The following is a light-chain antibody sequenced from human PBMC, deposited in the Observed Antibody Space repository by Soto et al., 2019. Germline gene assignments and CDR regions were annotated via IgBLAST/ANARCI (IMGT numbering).Light chain of an antibody. CDR3: QSYDSSLSGVV. J-gene: IGLJ2*01. CDR2: GNS. CDR1: XSNXGAGYD. Sequence: QLVLTQPPSVSGAPGQRVTISXXGSXSNXGAGYDVHWYQQLPGTAPKLLIYGNSNRPSGVPDRFSGSKSGTSASLAITGLQAEDEADYYCQSYDSSLSGVVFGGGTKVTVL. V-gene: IGLV1-40*01.